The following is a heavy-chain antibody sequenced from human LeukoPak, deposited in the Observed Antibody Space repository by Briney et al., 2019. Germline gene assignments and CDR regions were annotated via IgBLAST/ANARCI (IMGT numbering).Heavy chain of an antibody. CDR1: GGSLSSYY. J-gene: IGHJ2*01. Sequence: SETLSLTCTVSGGSLSSYYWSWVRQPPGKGLEWIGYIYYSGSTNYNPSLKSRATISVDTSKNQFSLKLSSVTAADTAVYYCAREPVYYDSSGPNWYFDLWGRGTLVTVSS. V-gene: IGHV4-59*01. D-gene: IGHD3-22*01. CDR2: IYYSGST. CDR3: AREPVYYDSSGPNWYFDL.